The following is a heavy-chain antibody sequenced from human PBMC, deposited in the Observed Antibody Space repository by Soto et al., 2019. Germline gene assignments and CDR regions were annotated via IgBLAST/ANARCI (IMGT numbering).Heavy chain of an antibody. J-gene: IGHJ5*02. D-gene: IGHD3-3*01. Sequence: QVQLQESGPGLVKPSETLSLTCTVSGGDISTYYWPWIRQPAGKGLEWIGRIYSSGSTKYNSSLKSRVTMSLDTSKNQFSLRLSSVTAADTAGYYCARGQRFSDWFDPWGQGTLVTVSS. V-gene: IGHV4-4*07. CDR3: ARGQRFSDWFDP. CDR1: GGDISTYY. CDR2: IYSSGST.